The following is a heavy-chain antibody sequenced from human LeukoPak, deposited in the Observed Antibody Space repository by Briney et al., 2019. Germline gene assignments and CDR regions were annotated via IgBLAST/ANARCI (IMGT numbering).Heavy chain of an antibody. CDR3: ARRYYYDSSGFSLGFDY. CDR2: IYHSGST. CDR1: GGSISSSNW. D-gene: IGHD3-22*01. Sequence: SETLSLTCAVSGGSISSSNWWSWVRQPPGKGLEWIGEIYHSGSTNYNPSLKSRVTISVDKSKNQFSLKLSSVTAADTAVYYCARRYYYDSSGFSLGFDYWGQGTLVTVSS. J-gene: IGHJ4*02. V-gene: IGHV4-4*02.